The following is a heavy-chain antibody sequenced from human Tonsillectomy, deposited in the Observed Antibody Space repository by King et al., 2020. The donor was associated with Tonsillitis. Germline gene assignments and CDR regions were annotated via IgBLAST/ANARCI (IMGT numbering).Heavy chain of an antibody. Sequence: VQLVESGGGVVQPGRSLRLSCAASGFTFSSYGIHWVRQAPGKGLEWVAVISYDGSNKYYADSVKGRFTISRDNSKNTLYLQMNSLRAEDTAVYYCARDRGYYYDSSGYYLSWYFDYWGQGTLVTVSS. V-gene: IGHV3-33*05. J-gene: IGHJ4*02. CDR3: ARDRGYYYDSSGYYLSWYFDY. D-gene: IGHD3-22*01. CDR2: ISYDGSNK. CDR1: GFTFSSYG.